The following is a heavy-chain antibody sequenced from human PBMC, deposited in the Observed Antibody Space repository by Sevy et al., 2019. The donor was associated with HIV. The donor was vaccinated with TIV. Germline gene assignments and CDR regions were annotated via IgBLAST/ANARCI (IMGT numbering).Heavy chain of an antibody. CDR3: AKDMPYGSGSYYNGGTMWAFDI. CDR1: GFTFSSYA. Sequence: GGSLRLSCAASGFTFSSYAMSWVRQAPGKGLEWVSAISGSGGSTYYADSVKGRFTISRDNSKNTLYLQMNSLRAEDTAVYYGAKDMPYGSGSYYNGGTMWAFDIWGQGTMVTVSS. D-gene: IGHD3-10*01. CDR2: ISGSGGST. V-gene: IGHV3-23*01. J-gene: IGHJ3*02.